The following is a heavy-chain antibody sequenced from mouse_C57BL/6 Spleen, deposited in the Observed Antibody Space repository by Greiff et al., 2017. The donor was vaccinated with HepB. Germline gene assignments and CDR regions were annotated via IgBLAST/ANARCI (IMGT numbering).Heavy chain of an antibody. V-gene: IGHV1-50*01. Sequence: QVQLQQPGAELVKPGASVKLSCKVSGYTFTSYWMQWVKQRPGQGLEWIGEIDPSDSSTNYNQKFKGKATLTVDTSSSTAYMQLSSLTSEDSAVYYCARGDYDGSSFSCALDYWGQGTSVTVSS. CDR1: GYTFTSYW. CDR3: ARGDYDGSSFSCALDY. CDR2: IDPSDSST. D-gene: IGHD1-1*01. J-gene: IGHJ4*01.